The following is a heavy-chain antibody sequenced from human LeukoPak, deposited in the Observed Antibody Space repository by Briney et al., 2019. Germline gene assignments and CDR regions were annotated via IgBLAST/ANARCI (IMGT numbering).Heavy chain of an antibody. J-gene: IGHJ6*04. CDR1: GFSFTTYS. CDR2: ISSSGSTI. CDR3: AELGITMIGGV. D-gene: IGHD3-10*02. V-gene: IGHV3-48*03. Sequence: GRSLRLSCAASGFSFTTYSMHWVRQAPGKGLEWVSYISSSGSTIYYADSVKGRFTISRDNAKNSLYLQMNSLRAEDTAVYYCAELGITMIGGVWGKGTTVTISS.